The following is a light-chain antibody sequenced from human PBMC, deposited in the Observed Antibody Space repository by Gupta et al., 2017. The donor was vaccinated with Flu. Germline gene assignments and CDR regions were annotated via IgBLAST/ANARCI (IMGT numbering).Light chain of an antibody. V-gene: IGKV1-5*03. CDR1: HSISSW. Sequence: IQMTQSPSTLSATVGDRVTITCRASHSISSWLAWYQQKTGKPPKLRIYKASSLESGVPSRFSGSGSGTEFTLTISRVQPDDFETYYCQQYNSYPLTFGGGTKVEIK. CDR2: KAS. J-gene: IGKJ4*01. CDR3: QQYNSYPLT.